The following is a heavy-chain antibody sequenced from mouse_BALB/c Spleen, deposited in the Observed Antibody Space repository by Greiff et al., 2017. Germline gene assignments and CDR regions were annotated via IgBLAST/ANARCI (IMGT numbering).Heavy chain of an antibody. J-gene: IGHJ4*01. D-gene: IGHD2-1*01. CDR1: GYSITSDYA. CDR2: ISYSGST. CDR3: ARYDGNYAMDY. Sequence: VQLQQSGPGLVKPSQSLSLTCTVTGYSITSDYAWNWIRQFPGNKLEWMGYISYSGSTSYNPSLKSRISITRDTSKNQFFLQLNSVTTEDTATYYCARYDGNYAMDYWGQGTSVTVSS. V-gene: IGHV3-2*02.